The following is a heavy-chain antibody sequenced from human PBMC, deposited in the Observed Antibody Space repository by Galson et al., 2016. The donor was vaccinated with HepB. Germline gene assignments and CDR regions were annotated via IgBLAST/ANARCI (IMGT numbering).Heavy chain of an antibody. V-gene: IGHV5-51*01. J-gene: IGHJ4*02. Sequence: QSGAEVKKPGESLKISCKDSGYSLTNTWIGWVRQMPGKGLEWMGIIYPGDSDTRYSPSFQGQVTISADKSISTAYLQWSSVKASDTAIYYCARRNVRGGFDYWGQGTLVTVSS. CDR1: GYSLTNTW. CDR3: ARRNVRGGFDY. CDR2: IYPGDSDT. D-gene: IGHD3-10*01.